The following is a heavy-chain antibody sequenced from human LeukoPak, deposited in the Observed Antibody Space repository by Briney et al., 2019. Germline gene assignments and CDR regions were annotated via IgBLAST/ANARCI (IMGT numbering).Heavy chain of an antibody. V-gene: IGHV3-23*01. J-gene: IGHJ4*02. CDR2: IFPSGGEI. Sequence: GGSLRLSCAASGFTFSTFAMIWVRQPPGKGLEWVSSIFPSGGEIHYADSVRGRFTISRDNSKSTLSLQMNSLRAEDTAIYYCAKDLNYGELVDSWGKGTLVTVSS. D-gene: IGHD4-17*01. CDR3: AKDLNYGELVDS. CDR1: GFTFSTFA.